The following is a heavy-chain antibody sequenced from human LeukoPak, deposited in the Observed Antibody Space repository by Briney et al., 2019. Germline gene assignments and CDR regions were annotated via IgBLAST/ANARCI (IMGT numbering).Heavy chain of an antibody. V-gene: IGHV3-23*01. CDR2: ISGSGGST. CDR3: AKDWTVTTSYFDY. CDR1: GFTFSSYG. D-gene: IGHD4-17*01. Sequence: PGGTVRLSCAASGFTFSSYGMSWVRQAPGKGLEWVSAISGSGGSTYYADSVKGRFTISRDNSKNTLYLQMNSLRAEDTAVYYCAKDWTVTTSYFDYWGQGTLVTVSS. J-gene: IGHJ4*02.